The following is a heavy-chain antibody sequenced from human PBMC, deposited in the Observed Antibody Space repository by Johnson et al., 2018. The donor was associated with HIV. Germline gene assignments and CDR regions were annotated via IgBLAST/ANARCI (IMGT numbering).Heavy chain of an antibody. V-gene: IGHV3-33*01. CDR3: ARALADGWFSYDVFDI. J-gene: IGHJ3*02. D-gene: IGHD3-10*01. CDR1: GYTFSSYG. CDR2: IWYDGSNK. Sequence: QVQVVESGGGVVQPGRSLRLSCAASGYTFSSYGMHWVRQAPGKGLEWVAVIWYDGSNKYYADSVKGRFTISRDNAKNSVDLQMNSLRAEDTAVYYCARALADGWFSYDVFDIWGQGTMVTVSS.